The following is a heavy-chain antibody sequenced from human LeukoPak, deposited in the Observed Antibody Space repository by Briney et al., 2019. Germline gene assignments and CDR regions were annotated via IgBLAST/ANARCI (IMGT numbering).Heavy chain of an antibody. CDR2: IYISGST. CDR1: GGSISSYY. J-gene: IGHJ4*02. CDR3: SRDSSGFDY. Sequence: SETLSLTCTVSGGSISSYYWSWVRQPAGKGLEWIGRIYISGSTNYNPSLRSRVTMSIDTSKNQVSLKLSSVTAADTAVYYCSRDSSGFDYWGQGTLVTVSS. V-gene: IGHV4-4*07.